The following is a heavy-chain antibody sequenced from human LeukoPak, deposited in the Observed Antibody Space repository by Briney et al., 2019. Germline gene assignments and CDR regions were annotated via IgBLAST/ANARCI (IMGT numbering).Heavy chain of an antibody. Sequence: SGTLSLTCTVSGASVRSHYWSWIRQPPGKGLEWIGNVFHNGDSSFAPSLTGRVTMSVDTSKNQFSLNLNSVTAADTAVYYCASKPIVPASQGHYFDTWGQGILVTVSS. CDR3: ASKPIVPASQGHYFDT. CDR1: GASVRSHY. V-gene: IGHV4-59*02. J-gene: IGHJ5*02. CDR2: VFHNGDS. D-gene: IGHD2-2*01.